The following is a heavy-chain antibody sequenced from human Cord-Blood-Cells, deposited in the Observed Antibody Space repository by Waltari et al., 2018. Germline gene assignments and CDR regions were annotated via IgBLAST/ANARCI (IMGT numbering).Heavy chain of an antibody. Sequence: EVQLVESGGVVVQPGGSLRLSCAASGFTFDDYPMPWVRQAPGKCLEWVSLISWDGGSTYYADSVKGRFTISRDNSKNSLYLQMNSLRTEDTALYYCAKDNGDRIRGYFDYWGQGTLVTVSS. CDR2: ISWDGGST. CDR1: GFTFDDYP. J-gene: IGHJ4*02. D-gene: IGHD3-10*01. V-gene: IGHV3-43*01. CDR3: AKDNGDRIRGYFDY.